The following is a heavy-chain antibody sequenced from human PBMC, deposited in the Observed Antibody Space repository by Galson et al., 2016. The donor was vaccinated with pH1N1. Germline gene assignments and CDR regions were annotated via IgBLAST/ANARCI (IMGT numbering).Heavy chain of an antibody. J-gene: IGHJ5*02. CDR1: GFSLSTSGMC. CDR3: AHSPYGDYTLHFDP. V-gene: IGHV2-5*08. CDR2: IYWDDDK. Sequence: PALVKPTQTLTLTCTFSGFSLSTSGMCVSWIRQPPGKALEWLAVIYWDDDKRYSPSLKSRLTITKDTSKNQVVLTMTNMDPVDTATYYCAHSPYGDYTLHFDPWGQGTLVTVSS. D-gene: IGHD4-17*01.